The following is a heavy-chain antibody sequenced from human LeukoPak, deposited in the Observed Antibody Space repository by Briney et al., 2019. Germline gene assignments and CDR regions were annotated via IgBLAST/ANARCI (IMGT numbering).Heavy chain of an antibody. CDR1: GGSISSGGYY. CDR3: AREVSGMGIGSYYYYYGMDV. Sequence: SETLSLTCSVSGGSISSGGYYWSWIRQHLGKGLEWIGYIYYSGNTYYTPSLKSRVTILVDTSKNQFSLKLISVTGAGRAVYYCAREVSGMGIGSYYYYYGMDVWGQGTTVTVSS. J-gene: IGHJ6*02. CDR2: IYYSGNT. D-gene: IGHD6-25*01. V-gene: IGHV4-31*03.